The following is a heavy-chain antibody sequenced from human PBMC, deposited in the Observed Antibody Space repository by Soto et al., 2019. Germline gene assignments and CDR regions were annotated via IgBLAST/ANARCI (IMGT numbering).Heavy chain of an antibody. D-gene: IGHD5-18*01. Sequence: PGGSLRLSCAASGFTFSNAWMSWVHQAPGKGLEWVGRIKSKTDGGTTDYAAPVKGRFTISRDDSKNTLYLQMNSLKTEDTAVYYCTTDEGTAMVTVWDYYYYYGMDVWGQGTTVTVSS. CDR3: TTDEGTAMVTVWDYYYYYGMDV. CDR1: GFTFSNAW. CDR2: IKSKTDGGTT. V-gene: IGHV3-15*01. J-gene: IGHJ6*02.